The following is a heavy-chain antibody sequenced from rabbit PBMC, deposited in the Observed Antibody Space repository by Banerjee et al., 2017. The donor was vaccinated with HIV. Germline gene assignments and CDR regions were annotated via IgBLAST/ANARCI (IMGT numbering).Heavy chain of an antibody. CDR1: GFSFSNKAV. CDR2: INAITGKA. Sequence: QSVVESGGGLVQPEGSLTLTCTASGFSFSNKAVMCWVRQPPGKGLEWIACINAITGKAVYASWAKGRFTFSKTSSTTVTLQMTSLTAADTATYFCARSYAGKAITSLNLWGPGTLVTVS. V-gene: IGHV1S40*01. D-gene: IGHD4-2*01. J-gene: IGHJ4*01. CDR3: ARSYAGKAITSLNL.